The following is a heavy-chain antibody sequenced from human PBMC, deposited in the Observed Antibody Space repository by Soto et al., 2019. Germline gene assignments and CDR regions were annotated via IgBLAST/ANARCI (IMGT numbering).Heavy chain of an antibody. V-gene: IGHV3-11*01. CDR3: ASSIAARPGGPDYGMDV. CDR1: GFTFSDYY. Sequence: QVQLVESGGGLVKPGGSLRLSCAASGFTFSDYYMSWIRQAPGKGLEWVSYISSSGSTIYYADSVKGRFTISRDKAKNSRYQQMNSLRAEDTAVYYCASSIAARPGGPDYGMDVWGQGTTVTVSS. J-gene: IGHJ6*02. D-gene: IGHD6-6*01. CDR2: ISSSGSTI.